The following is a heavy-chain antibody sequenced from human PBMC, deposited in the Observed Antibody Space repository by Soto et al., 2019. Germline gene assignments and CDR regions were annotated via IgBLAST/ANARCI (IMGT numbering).Heavy chain of an antibody. J-gene: IGHJ4*02. Sequence: VQLVESGGGLVQPGRSLRLSCAASGFTFDDYAMHWVRQAPGKGLEWVSGISWNSGSIGYADSVKGRFTISRDNAKNSLYLQMNSLRAEDTALYYCAKDDTPGYSSSWYYFDYWGQGTLVTVSS. D-gene: IGHD6-13*01. CDR3: AKDDTPGYSSSWYYFDY. CDR2: ISWNSGSI. V-gene: IGHV3-9*01. CDR1: GFTFDDYA.